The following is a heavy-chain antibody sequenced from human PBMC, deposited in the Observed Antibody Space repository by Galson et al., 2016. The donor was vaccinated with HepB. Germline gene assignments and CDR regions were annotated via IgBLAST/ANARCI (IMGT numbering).Heavy chain of an antibody. D-gene: IGHD1-26*01. CDR1: GFTFNSYG. Sequence: SLRLSCAASGFTFNSYGMSWVRQAPGKGLEWVANIKQGGSAKYYVDSVKGRFTISRDNAKNSLYLQMNSLRAEDTAVYYCAGYGRGEVPHYYYDSGSDVWGQGTTVTVSS. CDR2: IKQGGSAK. J-gene: IGHJ6*02. V-gene: IGHV3-7*03. CDR3: AGYGRGEVPHYYYDSGSDV.